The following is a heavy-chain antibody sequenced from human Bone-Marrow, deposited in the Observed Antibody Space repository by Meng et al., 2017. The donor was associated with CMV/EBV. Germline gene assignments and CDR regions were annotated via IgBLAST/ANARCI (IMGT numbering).Heavy chain of an antibody. Sequence: GESLKISCDASGFTFDDYGMSWVRQAPGKGLEWVSGIIWNGGSTGYADSVKGRFTISRDNAKNSLYLQMNSLRAEDTALYHCARDATGSGYYYYVMDVWGQATTVTVSS. V-gene: IGHV3-20*01. CDR1: GFTFDDYG. CDR3: ARDATGSGYYYYVMDV. CDR2: IIWNGGST. D-gene: IGHD3-10*01. J-gene: IGHJ6*02.